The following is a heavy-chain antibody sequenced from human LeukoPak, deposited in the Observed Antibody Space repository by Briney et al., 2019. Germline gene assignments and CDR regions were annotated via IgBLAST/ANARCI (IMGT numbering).Heavy chain of an antibody. J-gene: IGHJ6*03. CDR3: TRRPRATGYYMDV. Sequence: GESLKISCKGSGYSFTCYWIGWVRQMPGKGVEWMGIIYPGDSDTRYSTSFQGQVNISADKSISTTYLEWRSLEAWGIALSFCTRRPRATGYYMDVWVKGTTATVPS. V-gene: IGHV5-51*01. CDR2: IYPGDSDT. CDR1: GYSFTCYW.